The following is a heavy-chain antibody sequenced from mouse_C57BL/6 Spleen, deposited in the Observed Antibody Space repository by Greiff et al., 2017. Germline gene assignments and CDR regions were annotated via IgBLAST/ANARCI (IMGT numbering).Heavy chain of an antibody. CDR3: ARWGNDGAMDY. J-gene: IGHJ4*01. D-gene: IGHD2-2*01. CDR2: INPNNGGT. CDR1: GYTFTDYY. V-gene: IGHV1-26*01. Sequence: EVQLQQSGPELVKPGASVKISCKASGYTFTDYYMNWVKQSHGKSLEWIGDINPNNGGTSYNQKFKGKATLTVDKSSSTAYMELRSLTSEDSAVYYCARWGNDGAMDYWGQGTSVTVSS.